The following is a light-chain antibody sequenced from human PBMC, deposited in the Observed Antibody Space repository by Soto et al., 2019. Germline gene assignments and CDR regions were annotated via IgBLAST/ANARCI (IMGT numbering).Light chain of an antibody. CDR2: DAS. J-gene: IGKJ1*01. CDR3: QQYNNWPPVT. Sequence: EIVLTQSPGTLSLSPGERATLSCRASQSVSSSYLAWYQQKPGQAPRLLIYDASYRATGIPARFSGGGSGTDFTLTISSLQSEDFAVYYCQQYNNWPPVTFGQGTKVDIK. V-gene: IGKV3-20*01. CDR1: QSVSSSY.